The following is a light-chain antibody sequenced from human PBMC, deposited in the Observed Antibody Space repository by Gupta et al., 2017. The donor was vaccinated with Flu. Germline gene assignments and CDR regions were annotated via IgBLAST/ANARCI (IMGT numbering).Light chain of an antibody. CDR1: QRIGSSY. CDR2: GTS. V-gene: IGKV3-20*01. CDR3: QHFDDSPPGRIT. J-gene: IGKJ3*01. Sequence: EIVLTQSPGTLSLSPGEGATLSCRASQRIGSSYLGWYQQKPGQAPRLLIHGTSTRAPGIPDRFSGSGSQTDFALTIRRLEPDDSAVYYCQHFDDSPPGRITFGPGTKVEIK.